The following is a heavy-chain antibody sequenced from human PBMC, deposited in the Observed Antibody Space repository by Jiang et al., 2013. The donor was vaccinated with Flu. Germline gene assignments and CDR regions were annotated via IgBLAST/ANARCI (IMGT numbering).Heavy chain of an antibody. J-gene: IGHJ4*02. V-gene: IGHV5-51*01. CDR3: ARRDGSGSSVIDY. D-gene: IGHD3-10*01. Sequence: SLKISCQASGYNFINYWIGWVRQMPGKGLEWMGIIYPGDSDTRYSPSFQGQVTISVDKSISTAYLQWSSLKASDTAMYYCARRDGSGSSVIDYWGQGTLVTVSS. CDR2: IYPGDSDT. CDR1: GYNFINYW.